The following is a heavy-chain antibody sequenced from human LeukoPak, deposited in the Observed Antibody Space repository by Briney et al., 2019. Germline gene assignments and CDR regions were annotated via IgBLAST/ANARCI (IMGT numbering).Heavy chain of an antibody. CDR2: INHSGST. Sequence: PSETLSLTCTVSGGSNSTYYWSWIRQPPGKGLEWIGEINHSGSTNYNPSLKSRVTISVDTSKNQFSLKLSSVTAADTAVYYCARGRLIPRRYYYGSGRSFDYWGQGTLVTVSS. V-gene: IGHV4-34*01. D-gene: IGHD3-10*01. CDR1: GGSNSTYY. CDR3: ARGRLIPRRYYYGSGRSFDY. J-gene: IGHJ4*02.